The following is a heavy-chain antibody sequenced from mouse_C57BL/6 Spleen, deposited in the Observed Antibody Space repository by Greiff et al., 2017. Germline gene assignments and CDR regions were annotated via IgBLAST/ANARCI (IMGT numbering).Heavy chain of an antibody. D-gene: IGHD2-3*01. CDR1: GYTFTSYW. V-gene: IGHV1-50*01. CDR3: ARWYDGYYVAY. Sequence: QVQLQQPGAELVKPGASVKLSCKASGYTFTSYWMQWVKQRPGQGLEWIGEIDPSDSYTNYNQKFKGKATLTVDTSSSTAYMQLSSLTSEDSAVYYCARWYDGYYVAYWGQGTTLTVSS. J-gene: IGHJ2*01. CDR2: IDPSDSYT.